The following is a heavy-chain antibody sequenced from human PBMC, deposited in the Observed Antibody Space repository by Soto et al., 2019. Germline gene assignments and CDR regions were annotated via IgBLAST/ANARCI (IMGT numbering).Heavy chain of an antibody. CDR3: ARVDYDFWSGYYSDAFDL. CDR2: ISYDGSNK. CDR1: GFTFSSYA. D-gene: IGHD3-3*01. J-gene: IGHJ3*01. V-gene: IGHV3-30-3*01. Sequence: QVQLVESGGGVVQPGRSLRLSCAASGFTFSSYAMHWVRQAPGKVLEWVAVISYDGSNKYYADSVKGRFTISRDNSKNTLNLQMNRLRAEDTAVYYCARVDYDFWSGYYSDAFDLWGQGTMVTVSS.